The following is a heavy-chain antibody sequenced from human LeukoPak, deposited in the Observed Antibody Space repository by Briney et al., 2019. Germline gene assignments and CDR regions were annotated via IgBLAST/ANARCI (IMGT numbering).Heavy chain of an antibody. CDR1: GFTFGDYG. Sequence: PGGSLRLSCRASGFTFGDYGMSWVRQAPGKGLEWVGFIGGKASGETSEYAASVKGRFTISRDGSKNTLYLQMNSLKTEDTAVYYCTTDLETLKIVGATTGTNYWGQGTLVTVSS. CDR3: TTDLETLKIVGATTGTNY. J-gene: IGHJ4*02. CDR2: IGGKASGETS. D-gene: IGHD1-26*01. V-gene: IGHV3-49*04.